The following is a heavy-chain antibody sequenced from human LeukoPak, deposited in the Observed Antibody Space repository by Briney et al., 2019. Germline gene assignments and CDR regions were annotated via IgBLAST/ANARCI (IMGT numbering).Heavy chain of an antibody. CDR3: ARRYITEDY. CDR1: GVSFSGYY. CDR2: MNHSGST. V-gene: IGHV4-34*01. J-gene: IGHJ4*02. D-gene: IGHD1-20*01. Sequence: SEALSLTCAVYGVSFSGYYWSWIRQPPGKGLEWIGEMNHSGSTNYNPSLKSRVTISVDTSKNQFNLKLSSVTAADTAVYYCARRYITEDYWDQGTLVTVSS.